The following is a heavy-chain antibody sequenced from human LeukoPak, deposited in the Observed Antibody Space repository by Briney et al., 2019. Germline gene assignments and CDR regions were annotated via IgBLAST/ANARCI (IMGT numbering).Heavy chain of an antibody. CDR2: ISGSGGST. J-gene: IGHJ4*02. CDR1: GFTFSSYA. Sequence: QPGGSLRLSCAVSGFTFSSYAMSWVRQAPGKGLEWVSTISGSGGSTYYADSVKGRFTISRDNSKNTLYLQMNSLRAEDTAVYYCARNPFLQPFDYWGQGTLVTVSS. V-gene: IGHV3-23*01. D-gene: IGHD3-3*01. CDR3: ARNPFLQPFDY.